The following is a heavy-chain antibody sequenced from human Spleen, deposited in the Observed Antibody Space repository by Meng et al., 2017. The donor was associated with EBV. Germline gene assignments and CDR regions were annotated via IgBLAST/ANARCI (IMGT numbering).Heavy chain of an antibody. CDR1: GVSFSNYW. CDR2: IKSDGSTT. Sequence: VGLGGGLVQPGGARGLSWEVSGVSFSNYWMNGVRQVPGKGRVWVSRIKSDGSTTVYADSVKGRFTISRDNAKNTLYLQMNSLRADDTAVYYCARVGAVAGTEDYWGQGTLVTVSS. J-gene: IGHJ4*02. CDR3: ARVGAVAGTEDY. V-gene: IGHV3-74*01. D-gene: IGHD6-19*01.